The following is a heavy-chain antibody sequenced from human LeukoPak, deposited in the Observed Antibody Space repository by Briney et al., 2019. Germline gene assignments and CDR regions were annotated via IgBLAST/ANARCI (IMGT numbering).Heavy chain of an antibody. J-gene: IGHJ4*02. CDR1: GGSISGYS. CDR2: VYYSGST. Sequence: PSETLSLTCTVSGGSISGYSWSWIRQPPGKGLEWIGYVYYSGSTNYNPSLKSRVTISVDTSKSQFSLKLSSVTAADTAVYYCARRSAAEDYWGQGTLVTVSS. CDR3: ARRSAAEDY. D-gene: IGHD6-13*01. V-gene: IGHV4-59*01.